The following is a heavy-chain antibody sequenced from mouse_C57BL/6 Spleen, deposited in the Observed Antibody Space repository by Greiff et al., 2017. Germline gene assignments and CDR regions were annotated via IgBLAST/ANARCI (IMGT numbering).Heavy chain of an antibody. Sequence: EVQLQQSGAELVRPGASVKLSCTASGFNINDYYMHWVKQRPEQGLEWIGRIDPEDGDTEYAPKFQGKATMTADTASNTAYLQLSSLTSEDTAVYYCTSYDGPMDDWGQGTSVTVSS. CDR2: IDPEDGDT. D-gene: IGHD2-3*01. V-gene: IGHV14-1*01. CDR1: GFNINDYY. CDR3: TSYDGPMDD. J-gene: IGHJ4*01.